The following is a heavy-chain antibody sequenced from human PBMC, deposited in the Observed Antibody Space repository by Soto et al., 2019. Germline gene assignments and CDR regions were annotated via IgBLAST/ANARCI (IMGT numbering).Heavy chain of an antibody. CDR3: ARVSYGESTEYYYYYYMDV. V-gene: IGHV1-18*01. CDR2: ISAYNGNT. Sequence: ASVKVSCKASGYTFTSYGISWVRQAPGQGLEWMGWISAYNGNTNYAQKLQGRVTMTTDTSTSTAYMELRSLRSDDTAVYYCARVSYGESTEYYYYYYMDVWGKGTTVTVSS. CDR1: GYTFTSYG. J-gene: IGHJ6*03. D-gene: IGHD4-17*01.